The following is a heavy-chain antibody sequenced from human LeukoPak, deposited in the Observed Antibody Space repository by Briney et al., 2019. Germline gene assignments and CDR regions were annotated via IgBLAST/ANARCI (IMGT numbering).Heavy chain of an antibody. CDR2: ISRSGDAT. Sequence: GGSLRLSCAASGFTFSSFSMAWVRQAPGKGPEWVSTISRSGDATYYADSVKGRFTISRDNPWNTLYLQMSSLRVDDTALYYCARGSLGSWFFFDYWGQGTLVTASS. CDR1: GFTFSSFS. V-gene: IGHV3-23*01. D-gene: IGHD6-13*01. CDR3: ARGSLGSWFFFDY. J-gene: IGHJ4*02.